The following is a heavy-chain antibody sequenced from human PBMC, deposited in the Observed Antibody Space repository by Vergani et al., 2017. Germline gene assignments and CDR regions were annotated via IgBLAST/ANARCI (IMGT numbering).Heavy chain of an antibody. Sequence: QVQLQQWGAGLLKPSETLSLTCAVYGVSFSGYYWSWIRQPPGKGLEWIGEINHSGSTNYNPSLKSRVTISVDTSKNQFSLKLSSVTAADTAVYYCARAPRIYSGSYGTPGYYFDYWGQGTLVTVSS. J-gene: IGHJ4*02. V-gene: IGHV4-34*01. CDR1: GVSFSGYY. CDR2: INHSGST. D-gene: IGHD1-26*01. CDR3: ARAPRIYSGSYGTPGYYFDY.